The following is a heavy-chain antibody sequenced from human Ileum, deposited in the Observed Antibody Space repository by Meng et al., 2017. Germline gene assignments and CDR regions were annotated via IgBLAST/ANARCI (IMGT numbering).Heavy chain of an antibody. CDR1: GGSISSSNW. D-gene: IGHD1-7*01. CDR3: ASLRYNWNYSADY. J-gene: IGHJ4*02. V-gene: IGHV4-4*02. Sequence: QVELQGSGPGLVKPSGSLSPTCAVSGGSISSSNWWSWVRQPPGKGLEWIGEIYHSGSTNYNPSLKSRVTISVDKSKNQFSLKLSSVTAADTAVYYCASLRYNWNYSADYWGQGTLVTVS. CDR2: IYHSGST.